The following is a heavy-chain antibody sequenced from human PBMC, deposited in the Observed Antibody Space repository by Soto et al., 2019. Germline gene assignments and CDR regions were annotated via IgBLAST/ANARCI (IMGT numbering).Heavy chain of an antibody. CDR1: GYTFTSYG. CDR2: ISAYNGNT. Sequence: ASVKVSCKASGYTFTSYGISWVRQAPGQGLEWMGWISAYNGNTNYAQKLQGRVTMTIDTSTSTAYMELRSLRSDDTAVYYCARGRSPRQYFDWLLGYWGQGTLVTVSS. D-gene: IGHD3-9*01. J-gene: IGHJ4*02. V-gene: IGHV1-18*01. CDR3: ARGRSPRQYFDWLLGY.